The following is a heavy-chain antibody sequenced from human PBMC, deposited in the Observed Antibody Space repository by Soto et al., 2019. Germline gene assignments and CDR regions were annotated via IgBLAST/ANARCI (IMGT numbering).Heavy chain of an antibody. CDR3: ARQLLRARYFDY. Sequence: SETLSLTCAVYGGSFSGYYWSWIRQPPGKGLEWIGEINHSGSTNYNPSLKSRVTISVDTSKNQFSLNLNSVTAADTAVYYCARQLLRARYFDYWGQGTLVTVSS. V-gene: IGHV4-34*01. CDR1: GGSFSGYY. CDR2: INHSGST. J-gene: IGHJ4*02. D-gene: IGHD2-15*01.